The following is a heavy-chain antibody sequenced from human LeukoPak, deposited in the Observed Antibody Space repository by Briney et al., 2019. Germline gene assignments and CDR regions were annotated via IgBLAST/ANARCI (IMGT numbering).Heavy chain of an antibody. CDR2: IGTSSTTI. CDR1: GFTFSSYT. D-gene: IGHD5-18*01. V-gene: IGHV3-48*01. Sequence: GGSLRLSCAASGFTFSSYTMNWVRQPPGKGLEWVSNIGTSSTTIYYADSVKGRFTISRDNAKNSLYLQMNSLRAEDTAVYYCARVRGYSSNDAFDIWGQGTMVTVSS. CDR3: ARVRGYSSNDAFDI. J-gene: IGHJ3*02.